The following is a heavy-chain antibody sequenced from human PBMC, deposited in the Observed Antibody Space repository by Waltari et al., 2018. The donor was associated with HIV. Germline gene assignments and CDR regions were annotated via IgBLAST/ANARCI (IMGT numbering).Heavy chain of an antibody. D-gene: IGHD6-13*01. CDR2: ISSSSSYI. CDR3: ARDGYSSSWYAGYFDY. CDR1: GFTFSSYS. Sequence: EVQLVESGGGLVKPGGSLRLSCAASGFTFSSYSMNWVPQAPGKGLEWVSSISSSSSYIYYADSVKGRFTISRDNAKNSLYLQMNSLRAEDTAVYYCARDGYSSSWYAGYFDYWGQGTLVTVSS. J-gene: IGHJ4*02. V-gene: IGHV3-21*01.